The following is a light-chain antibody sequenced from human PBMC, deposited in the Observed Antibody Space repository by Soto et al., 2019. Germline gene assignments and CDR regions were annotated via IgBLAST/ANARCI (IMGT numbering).Light chain of an antibody. J-gene: IGKJ1*01. CDR1: QGIRTD. V-gene: IGKV1-17*01. CDR2: AAS. CDR3: QQLNSYPRT. Sequence: IHMTQSRSSLAASEGHTIILTYRSSQGIRTDLGWYQQKPGKAPKLMSYAASTLQSGVPSRCRGSGAGTEVTLTISSLPPEDFATYYCQQLNSYPRTFGQGTKVDIK.